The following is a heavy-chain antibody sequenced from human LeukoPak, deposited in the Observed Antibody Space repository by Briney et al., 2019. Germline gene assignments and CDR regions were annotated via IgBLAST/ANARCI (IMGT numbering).Heavy chain of an antibody. J-gene: IGHJ4*02. V-gene: IGHV4-59*08. CDR2: IYYSGST. CDR3: ARQSYYYGSGSYYTPFDN. Sequence: SETLSLTCTVSGGSISSYYWSWIRQPPGKGLEWIGYIYYSGSTNYNPSLKSRVTISVDTSKNQFSLKLSSVTATDTAVYYCARQSYYYGSGSYYTPFDNWGQGTLVTVSS. D-gene: IGHD3-10*01. CDR1: GGSISSYY.